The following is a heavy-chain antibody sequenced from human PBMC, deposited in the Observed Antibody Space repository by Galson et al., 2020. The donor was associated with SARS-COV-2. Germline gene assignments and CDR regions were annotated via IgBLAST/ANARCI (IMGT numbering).Heavy chain of an antibody. CDR1: GFTFSSYG. V-gene: IGHV3-33*01. J-gene: IGHJ6*02. Sequence: GGSLRLSCAASGFTFSSYGMHWVRQAPGKGLEWVAVIWYDGSNTYYADSVKGRFTISRDNSKNTLYLQMNSLRAEDTAVYYCARDHPPLCDYGDYVCDPNYYGMDVWGQGTTVTVSS. CDR2: IWYDGSNT. D-gene: IGHD4-17*01. CDR3: ARDHPPLCDYGDYVCDPNYYGMDV.